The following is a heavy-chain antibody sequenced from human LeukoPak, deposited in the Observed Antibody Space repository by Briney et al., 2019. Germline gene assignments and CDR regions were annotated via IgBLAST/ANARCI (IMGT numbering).Heavy chain of an antibody. V-gene: IGHV3-9*01. Sequence: PLRLSCVASGFSFDDYAMHWVRQVPGKGLEWVSGISWNSGSIDYADSVKGRFTISRDNAQNSLYLQMNSLRAEDTALYYCAKDRTSQIIGDNWFDPWGQGTLVTVSS. CDR1: GFSFDDYA. CDR2: ISWNSGSI. CDR3: AKDRTSQIIGDNWFDP. J-gene: IGHJ5*02. D-gene: IGHD2-2*01.